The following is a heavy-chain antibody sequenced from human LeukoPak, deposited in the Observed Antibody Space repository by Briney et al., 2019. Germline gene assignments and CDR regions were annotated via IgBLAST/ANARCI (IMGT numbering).Heavy chain of an antibody. CDR3: ARLLYDSSGYYVRY. D-gene: IGHD3-22*01. V-gene: IGHV4-39*01. Sequence: GSLRLSCAASAFTFSSHAMSWVRQPPGKGLEWIGSIYYSGSTYYNPSLKSRVTISVDTSKNQFSLKLSSVTAADTAVYYCARLLYDSSGYYVRYWGQGTLVTVSS. CDR1: AFTFSSHA. CDR2: IYYSGST. J-gene: IGHJ4*02.